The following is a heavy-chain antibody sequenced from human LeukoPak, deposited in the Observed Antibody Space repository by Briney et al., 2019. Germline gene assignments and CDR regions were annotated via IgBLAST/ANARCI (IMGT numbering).Heavy chain of an antibody. CDR2: IYYSGST. CDR1: GGSISSYY. J-gene: IGHJ4*02. CDR3: ATLTYYYDSSGYYGGLRENYFDY. Sequence: SETLSLTCTVAGGSISSYYWSWIRQPPGKGLEWIGYIYYSGSTNYNPSLKSRVTISVDTSKNQFSLKLSSVTAADTAVYYCATLTYYYDSSGYYGGLRENYFDYWGQGTLVTVSS. V-gene: IGHV4-59*01. D-gene: IGHD3-22*01.